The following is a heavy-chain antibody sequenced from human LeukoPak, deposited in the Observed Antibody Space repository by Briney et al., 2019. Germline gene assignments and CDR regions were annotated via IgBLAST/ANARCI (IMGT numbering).Heavy chain of an antibody. CDR2: ISGSGGTT. D-gene: IGHD3-10*01. V-gene: IGHV3-23*01. J-gene: IGHJ5*02. CDR3: AKSYYYGSGSYSRNNWFDP. Sequence: GASVKVSCKASGYTFTSYGVSWVRQAPGKGLEWVSGISGSGGTTYYADSVKGRFTISRDNSKNTLYLQMDSLRAEDTAVYHCAKSYYYGSGSYSRNNWFDPWGQGTLVTVSS. CDR1: GYTFTSYG.